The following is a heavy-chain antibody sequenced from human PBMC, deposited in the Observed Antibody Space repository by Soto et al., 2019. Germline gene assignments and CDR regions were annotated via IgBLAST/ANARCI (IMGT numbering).Heavy chain of an antibody. Sequence: QVQLVQSGAEVKKPGASVKVSCKASGYTFTSYYMHWVRQAPGQVLEWMGIINPSGGSTSYAQKYQGRVTMTSDTSTSTVYMELSSLRSEDTAVYYCARVAQYCIGGSCYIDPWGQGTLVTVSS. CDR3: ARVAQYCIGGSCYIDP. CDR2: INPSGGST. V-gene: IGHV1-46*01. CDR1: GYTFTSYY. J-gene: IGHJ5*02. D-gene: IGHD2-15*01.